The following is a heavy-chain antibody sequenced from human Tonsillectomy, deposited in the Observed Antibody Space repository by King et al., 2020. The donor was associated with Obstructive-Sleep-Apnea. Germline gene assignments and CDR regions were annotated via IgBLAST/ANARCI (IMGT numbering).Heavy chain of an antibody. Sequence: VQLVESGGGLVQPGGSLRLSCAASGFTFSSYSMNWVRQAPGKGLEWVSYISSSSSTIYYADSVKGRFTISRDNAKNSLYLQMNSLRAEDTAVYYCAGDNPPQWLAPRWNDYWGQGTLVTVSS. J-gene: IGHJ4*02. V-gene: IGHV3-48*04. CDR2: ISSSSSTI. D-gene: IGHD6-19*01. CDR3: AGDNPPQWLAPRWNDY. CDR1: GFTFSSYS.